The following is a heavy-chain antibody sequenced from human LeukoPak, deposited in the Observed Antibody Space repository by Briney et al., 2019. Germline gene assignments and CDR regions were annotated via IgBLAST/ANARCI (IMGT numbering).Heavy chain of an antibody. J-gene: IGHJ4*02. Sequence: GGSLRLSCAASGFTFSSYAMSWVRQAPGKGLEWVSIISGSGGSTYYADSVKGRFTISRDNSKNTLYLQMNSLRAEDTAVYYCAKDIEYSSSSKDYWGQGTLVTVSS. D-gene: IGHD6-6*01. CDR1: GFTFSSYA. V-gene: IGHV3-23*01. CDR3: AKDIEYSSSSKDY. CDR2: ISGSGGST.